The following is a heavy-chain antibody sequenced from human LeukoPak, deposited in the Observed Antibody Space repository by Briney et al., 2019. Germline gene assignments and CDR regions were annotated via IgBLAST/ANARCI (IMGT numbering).Heavy chain of an antibody. Sequence: GGSLRLSCAASGFTFSSYAMSWVRQAPGKGPEWVSAISGSGGSTYYADSVKGRFTISRDNSKNTLYLQMNSLRAEDTAVYYCASRRGDSSGFDYWGQGTLVTVSS. CDR3: ASRRGDSSGFDY. D-gene: IGHD3-22*01. CDR2: ISGSGGST. J-gene: IGHJ4*02. CDR1: GFTFSSYA. V-gene: IGHV3-23*01.